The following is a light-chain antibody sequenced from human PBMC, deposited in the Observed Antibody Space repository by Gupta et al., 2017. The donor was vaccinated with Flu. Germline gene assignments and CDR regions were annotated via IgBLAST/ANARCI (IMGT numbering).Light chain of an antibody. CDR3: QHRNNGPGS. Sequence: DIVLPQSPATLSLSPGERAALSCRASQSIDNYLAWYQQKPGKAPRLLIYDASNRATGIPARLSGSGSGTDVTLTISSLEPEDFAMYVCQHRNNGPGSCGQGTKLEIK. CDR2: DAS. J-gene: IGKJ2*04. CDR1: QSIDNY. V-gene: IGKV3-11*01.